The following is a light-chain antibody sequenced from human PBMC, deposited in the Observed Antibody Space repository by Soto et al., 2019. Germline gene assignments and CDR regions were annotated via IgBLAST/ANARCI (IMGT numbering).Light chain of an antibody. V-gene: IGKV3-11*01. CDR3: QQRSDWPSIT. Sequence: EIVLTQSPGTLSLSPGERATLSCRASHSVSNNYLAWYQQKPGQAPRLLIYGASTRAAGFPARFSGSGSGTDFTLTINSLAPEDFAVYYCQQRSDWPSITFGQGTRLEI. CDR2: GAS. J-gene: IGKJ5*01. CDR1: HSVSNNY.